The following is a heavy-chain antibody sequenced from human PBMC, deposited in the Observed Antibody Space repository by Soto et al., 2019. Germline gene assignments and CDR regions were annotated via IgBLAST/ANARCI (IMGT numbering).Heavy chain of an antibody. V-gene: IGHV2-5*02. D-gene: IGHD3-16*01. J-gene: IGHJ3*01. CDR3: AHIMITFGGVSALDAFAF. Sequence: SGPTLVNPTQTLTLTCTFSGFSLSTSRVGVGWIRQPPGKAVEWLAIIYWDDDKRYSPSLESRLAITKDTSKNQVVLTMTNVDTVDTGTYYCAHIMITFGGVSALDAFAFWGQGTMVTVSS. CDR2: IYWDDDK. CDR1: GFSLSTSRVG.